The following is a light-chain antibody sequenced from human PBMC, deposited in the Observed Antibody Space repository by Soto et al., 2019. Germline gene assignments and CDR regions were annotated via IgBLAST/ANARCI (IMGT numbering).Light chain of an antibody. CDR3: SSHTSTSPYV. CDR2: DVS. J-gene: IGLJ1*01. V-gene: IGLV2-14*03. CDR1: SSVVGGYNY. Sequence: QSALTQPASVSGSPGQSITISCTGTSSVVGGYNYVSWYQHHPGKAPKLIIYDVSNRPSGVSNRFSGSKSGNTASLTISGLQAEDEADYYCSSHTSTSPYVFGTGTKVTVL.